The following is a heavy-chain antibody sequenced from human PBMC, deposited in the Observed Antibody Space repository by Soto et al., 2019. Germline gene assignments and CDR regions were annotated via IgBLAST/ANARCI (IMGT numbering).Heavy chain of an antibody. V-gene: IGHV1-69*02. Sequence: QVQLVQSGAEVKKPGSSVKVSCKASGGTFSSYTISWVRQAPGQGLEWMGRIIPILGIANYAQKFQGRGTITADKSTSSAYMELSSLRSEDTAVYYCARVYGDYWYFDLWGRGTLVTVSS. D-gene: IGHD4-17*01. CDR1: GGTFSSYT. J-gene: IGHJ2*01. CDR2: IIPILGIA. CDR3: ARVYGDYWYFDL.